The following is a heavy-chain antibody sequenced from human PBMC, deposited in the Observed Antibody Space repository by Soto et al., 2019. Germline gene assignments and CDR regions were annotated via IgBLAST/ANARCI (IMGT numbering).Heavy chain of an antibody. CDR2: IGSSGNYI. J-gene: IGHJ1*01. D-gene: IGHD4-17*01. V-gene: IGHV3-21*01. CDR1: GFTFSDYN. CDR3: ARGHPGDYGLYFHH. Sequence: EVQLVESGGGLVKPGGSLRLSCVASGFTFSDYNMNWVRQAPGKGMSWVASIGSSGNYIFYGESVKGRFTISRDSAKNSLYLQMNSLTAEDTAVYYCARGHPGDYGLYFHHWGQGTMVTVSS.